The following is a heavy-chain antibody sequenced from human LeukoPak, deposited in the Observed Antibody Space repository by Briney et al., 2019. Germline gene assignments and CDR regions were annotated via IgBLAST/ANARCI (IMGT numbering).Heavy chain of an antibody. Sequence: GASVKVSCKASGYTFTGYYMHWVRQAPGQGLEWMGWINPNSGGTNYAQKFQGRVTMTRDTSISTAYMELSRLRSDDTAVYYCARAIFGVVSPQMHAPMDVWCKGTTVTVSS. CDR1: GYTFTGYY. V-gene: IGHV1-2*02. CDR2: INPNSGGT. CDR3: ARAIFGVVSPQMHAPMDV. J-gene: IGHJ6*04. D-gene: IGHD3-3*01.